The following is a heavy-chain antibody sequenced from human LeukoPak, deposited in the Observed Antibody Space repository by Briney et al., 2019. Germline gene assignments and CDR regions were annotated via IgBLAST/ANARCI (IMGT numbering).Heavy chain of an antibody. Sequence: SETLSLTCTVSGGSISSYYWSWIRQPPGKGLEWIAYIYYSGSTNYNPSLKSRVTISVDTSKNQFSLRLSSVTAADTAVCYCARVYSSGWYFDPWGQGTLVTVSS. V-gene: IGHV4-59*01. CDR2: IYYSGST. J-gene: IGHJ5*02. CDR3: ARVYSSGWYFDP. CDR1: GGSISSYY. D-gene: IGHD6-19*01.